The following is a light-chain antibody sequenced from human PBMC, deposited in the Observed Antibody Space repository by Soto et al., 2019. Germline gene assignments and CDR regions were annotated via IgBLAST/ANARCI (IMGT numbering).Light chain of an antibody. CDR2: DAS. CDR1: QSVSNNY. CDR3: QQYNTYST. Sequence: EIVFTQSPGTLSLSPGERATLSCRASQSVSNNYLAWYQQRPGQAPRLLIYDASYRATGIPARFSGSGSGTEFTLTISSLQPDDFATYYCQQYNTYSTFGQGTRLEIK. J-gene: IGKJ5*01. V-gene: IGKV3-20*01.